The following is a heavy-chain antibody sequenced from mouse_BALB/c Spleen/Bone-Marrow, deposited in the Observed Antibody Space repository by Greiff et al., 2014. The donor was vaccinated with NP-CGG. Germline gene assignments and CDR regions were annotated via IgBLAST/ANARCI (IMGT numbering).Heavy chain of an antibody. Sequence: EVQRVESGPELVKPGASVKISCKASGYSFTGYYMHWVKQSHVKSLEWIGRIYPYNGDTSYNQNFKDKASLTVDKSSSTAYMELHSLTSEDTAVYYCARRWGLDFGDGLAYWGQRTLVPVSA. CDR3: ARRWGLDFGDGLAY. J-gene: IGHJ3*01. CDR2: IYPYNGDT. D-gene: IGHD1-1*01. CDR1: GYSFTGYY. V-gene: IGHV1-31*01.